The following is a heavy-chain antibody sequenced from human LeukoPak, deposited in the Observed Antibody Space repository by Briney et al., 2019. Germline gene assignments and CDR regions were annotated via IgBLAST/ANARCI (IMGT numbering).Heavy chain of an antibody. V-gene: IGHV3-23*01. CDR2: ISGSGGST. D-gene: IGHD2-2*01. Sequence: GGSLRLSCAASVFTFSSYAMSWVRQAPGKGLEWVSAISGSGGSTYYADSVKGRFTISRDNSKNTLYLQMNSLRAEDTALYYCAKTGSTAPHYYGMDVWGKGTTVTVSS. CDR3: AKTGSTAPHYYGMDV. CDR1: VFTFSSYA. J-gene: IGHJ6*04.